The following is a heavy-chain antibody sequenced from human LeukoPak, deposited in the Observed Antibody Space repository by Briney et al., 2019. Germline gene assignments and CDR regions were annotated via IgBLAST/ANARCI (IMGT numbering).Heavy chain of an antibody. CDR1: GGTFSSYA. D-gene: IGHD3-22*01. CDR3: ARAPYYYDSSGYSQGGYYYYYMDV. Sequence: SVKVSCKASGGTFSSYAISWVRQAPGQGLEWMGGIIPIFGTANFAQKFQGRVTITTDESTSTAYMELSSLRSEDTAVYYCARAPYYYDSSGYSQGGYYYYYMDVWGKGTTVTVSS. J-gene: IGHJ6*03. CDR2: IIPIFGTA. V-gene: IGHV1-69*05.